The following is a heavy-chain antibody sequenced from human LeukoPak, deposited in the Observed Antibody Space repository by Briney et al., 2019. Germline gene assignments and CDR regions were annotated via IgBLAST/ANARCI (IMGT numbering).Heavy chain of an antibody. CDR3: ARDLVLWFGELKDGMDV. CDR2: IYTSGST. V-gene: IGHV4-4*07. Sequence: SETLSLTCTVSGGSISSYYWSWIRQPAGKGLEWIGRIYTSGSTNYNPSLKSRVTMSVDTSKNQFSLKLSSVTAADTAVYYCARDLVLWFGELKDGMDVWGQGTTVPVSS. J-gene: IGHJ6*02. CDR1: GGSISSYY. D-gene: IGHD3-10*01.